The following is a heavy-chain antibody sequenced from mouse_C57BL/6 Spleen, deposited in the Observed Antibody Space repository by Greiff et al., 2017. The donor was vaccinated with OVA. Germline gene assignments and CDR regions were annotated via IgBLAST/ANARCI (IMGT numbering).Heavy chain of an antibody. V-gene: IGHV1-66*01. CDR2: IYPGSGNT. Sequence: QVQLQQSGPELVKPGASVKISCKASGYSFTSYYIHWVKQRPGQGLEWIGWIYPGSGNTKYNEKFKGKATLTADTSSSTAYMQLSSLTSEDSAVYYCARGGFSVYFDYWGQGTTLTVSS. CDR1: GYSFTSYY. CDR3: ARGGFSVYFDY. J-gene: IGHJ2*01.